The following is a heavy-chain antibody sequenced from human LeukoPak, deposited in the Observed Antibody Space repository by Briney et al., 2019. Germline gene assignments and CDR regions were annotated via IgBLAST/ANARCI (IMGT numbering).Heavy chain of an antibody. CDR1: GGSISSNNYY. CDR2: IYSSGST. CDR3: ARQRYCSRVNCTPHFDH. V-gene: IGHV4-39*01. Sequence: SETLSLTCAVSGGSISSNNYYWGWIRQPPGKGLEWIGTIYSSGSTYYNPSLKSRITISVDASKNQFSLKLSSLTATDTAVYYCARQRYCSRVNCTPHFDHWGQGTLVIVSS. D-gene: IGHD2-15*01. J-gene: IGHJ4*02.